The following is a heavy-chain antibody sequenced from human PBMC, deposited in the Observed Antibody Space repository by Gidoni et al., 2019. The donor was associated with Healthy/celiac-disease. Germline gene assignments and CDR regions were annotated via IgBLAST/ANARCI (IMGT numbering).Heavy chain of an antibody. CDR3: ARAPSQGNWNTLRYYYYGMDV. Sequence: QVQLVQSGAEVKKPGASVTLSCTASGYTFTSYDINWLRQGTGQGLGWMGWMNPNSGNTGYAQKFQGRVTMTRNTSISTAYMELSSLRSEDTAVYYCARAPSQGNWNTLRYYYYGMDVWGQGTTVTVSS. J-gene: IGHJ6*02. V-gene: IGHV1-8*01. D-gene: IGHD1-1*01. CDR2: MNPNSGNT. CDR1: GYTFTSYD.